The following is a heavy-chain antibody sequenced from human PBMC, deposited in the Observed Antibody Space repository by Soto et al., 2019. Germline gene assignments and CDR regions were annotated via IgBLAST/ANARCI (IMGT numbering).Heavy chain of an antibody. V-gene: IGHV1-18*04. CDR3: ARVSKVYDALTGLFRFNP. D-gene: IGHD3-9*01. Sequence: GASVKVSCKASGYIFTSSDISWVRQAPGQGLEWVGSISASNGNTNYAQNVQGRVTMTTDISTSTAYLELRSLRSDDTAVYYCARVSKVYDALTGLFRFNPWGQGTLVTVSS. CDR1: GYIFTSSD. J-gene: IGHJ5*02. CDR2: ISASNGNT.